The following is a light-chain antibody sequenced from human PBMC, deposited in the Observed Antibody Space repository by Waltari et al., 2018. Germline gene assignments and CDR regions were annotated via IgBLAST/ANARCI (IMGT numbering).Light chain of an antibody. Sequence: QSALTQPASVSGSLGQSITISCTGTYSNVGSYRFVSWSQQHPDKAPKLMSSEGSKRPSGVSNRFSGSKSGNTASLTISGLQAEDEADYYCSSYAGGSTYVFGTGTKVTVL. V-gene: IGLV2-23*01. CDR3: SSYAGGSTYV. CDR1: YSNVGSYRF. J-gene: IGLJ1*01. CDR2: EGS.